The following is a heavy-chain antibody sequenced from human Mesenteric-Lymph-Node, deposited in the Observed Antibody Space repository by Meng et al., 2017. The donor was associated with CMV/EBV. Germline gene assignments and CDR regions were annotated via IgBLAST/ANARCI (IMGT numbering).Heavy chain of an antibody. D-gene: IGHD4-17*01. Sequence: SVKVSCKASGYAFASYGISWVRQAPGQGLEWMGGFIPILDMADYAQKFQGRVTITADESTSTVYMELSSLTSDDTAVYYCARGTDDYGDYDLYYYGMDVWGQGTTVTVSS. V-gene: IGHV1-69*10. CDR1: GYAFASYG. CDR2: FIPILDMA. CDR3: ARGTDDYGDYDLYYYGMDV. J-gene: IGHJ6*02.